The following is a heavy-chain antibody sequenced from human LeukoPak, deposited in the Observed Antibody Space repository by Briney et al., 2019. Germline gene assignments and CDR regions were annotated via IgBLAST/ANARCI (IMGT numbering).Heavy chain of an antibody. CDR3: VKERYSSGWSDSFDY. CDR2: ISGSGGNT. V-gene: IGHV3-23*01. Sequence: GGSLRLSCEASGFPFSSYAMTWVRQAPGKGLEWVSSISGSGGNTYYADSVKGRFTISSDNSKNTLYLQMSSLRAEDTAVYYCVKERYSSGWSDSFDYWGQGTLVTVSS. J-gene: IGHJ4*02. CDR1: GFPFSSYA. D-gene: IGHD6-19*01.